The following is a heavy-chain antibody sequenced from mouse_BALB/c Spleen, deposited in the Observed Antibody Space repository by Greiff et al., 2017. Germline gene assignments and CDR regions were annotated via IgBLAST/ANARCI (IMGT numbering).Heavy chain of an antibody. CDR2: INPYNGDT. D-gene: IGHD2-10*02. CDR1: GYSFTSYY. V-gene: IGHV1-37*01. Sequence: EVQLQQSGPELMKPGASVKISCKASGYSFTSYYMHWVKQSHGKSLEWIGRINPYNGDTFYNQKFKGKATLTVDKSSSTAHMELLSLTSEDSAVYYCGRSEYGNPWFAYWGQGTLVTVSA. CDR3: GRSEYGNPWFAY. J-gene: IGHJ3*01.